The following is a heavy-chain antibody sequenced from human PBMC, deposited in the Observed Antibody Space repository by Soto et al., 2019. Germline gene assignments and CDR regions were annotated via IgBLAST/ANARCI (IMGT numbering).Heavy chain of an antibody. J-gene: IGHJ6*02. CDR3: TTDEVPGSSCYFPGVVAGWSKGMDV. CDR2: IKSKTDGGTT. D-gene: IGHD6-13*01. CDR1: GFTFSNAW. V-gene: IGHV3-15*07. Sequence: EVQLVESGGGLVKPGGSLRLSCAASGFTFSNAWMNWVRQAPGKGLEWVGRIKSKTDGGTTVYDAPVKGRFTISRDDSKNTLYLKMNTLKTEDPAVYYCTTDEVPGSSCYFPGVVAGWSKGMDVWGQGTTVTVSS.